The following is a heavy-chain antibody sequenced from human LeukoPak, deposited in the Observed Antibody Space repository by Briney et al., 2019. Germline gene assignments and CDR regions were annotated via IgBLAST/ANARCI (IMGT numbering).Heavy chain of an antibody. CDR1: GFTFSSYA. Sequence: GGSLRLSCAASGFTFSSYAMSWVRQAPGKGLEWVSAISGSGGSTYYADSVKGRFTISRDNSKNTLYLQMNSLRAEDTAVYYCAKEGRVTPPRLKFMVRGVIYYWGQGTLVTVSS. J-gene: IGHJ4*02. V-gene: IGHV3-23*01. D-gene: IGHD3-10*01. CDR3: AKEGRVTPPRLKFMVRGVIYY. CDR2: ISGSGGST.